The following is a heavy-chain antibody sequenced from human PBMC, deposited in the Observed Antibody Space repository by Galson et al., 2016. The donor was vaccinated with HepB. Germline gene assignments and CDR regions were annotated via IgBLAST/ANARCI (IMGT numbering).Heavy chain of an antibody. J-gene: IGHJ6*02. V-gene: IGHV5-51*01. Sequence: QSGAEVKKPGESLKISCKASGATFSRYWIAWVRQMPGKGLEWVGIIYPSDSDTRYSPSFQGQVTISADKPVSTAYLQWSGLKASDTAMYYCARQIPHYTGSGSALGLDVWGQGTTVTVS. D-gene: IGHD3-10*01. CDR3: ARQIPHYTGSGSALGLDV. CDR2: IYPSDSDT. CDR1: GATFSRYW.